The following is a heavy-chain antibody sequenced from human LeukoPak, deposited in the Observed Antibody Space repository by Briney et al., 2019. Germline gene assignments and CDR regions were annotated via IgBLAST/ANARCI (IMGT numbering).Heavy chain of an antibody. V-gene: IGHV4-61*02. D-gene: IGHD2-15*01. CDR1: GGSISSGSYY. Sequence: PSETLPLTCTVSGGSISSGSYYWSWLRQPAGKGLEWIGRIYTSGSTNYNPSLKSRVTISVDTSKNQFSLKLSSVTAADTAVYYCARVQRQYCSGGSCYSDQYYYYYGMDVWGQGTTVTVSS. CDR3: ARVQRQYCSGGSCYSDQYYYYYGMDV. CDR2: IYTSGST. J-gene: IGHJ6*02.